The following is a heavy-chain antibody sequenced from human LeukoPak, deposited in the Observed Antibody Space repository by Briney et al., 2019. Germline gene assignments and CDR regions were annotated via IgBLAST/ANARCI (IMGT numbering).Heavy chain of an antibody. J-gene: IGHJ6*03. CDR1: GFTFSSYE. CDR3: ARPSLDCSGGSCYNSRDYYYYYYMDV. D-gene: IGHD2-15*01. CDR2: ISSSGSTI. V-gene: IGHV3-48*03. Sequence: GGSLRLSCAASGFTFSSYEMNWVRQAPGKGLEWVSYISSSGSTIYYADSVKGRFTISRDNAKNSLYLQMNSLRAEDTAVYYCARPSLDCSGGSCYNSRDYYYYYYMDVWGKGTTVTVSS.